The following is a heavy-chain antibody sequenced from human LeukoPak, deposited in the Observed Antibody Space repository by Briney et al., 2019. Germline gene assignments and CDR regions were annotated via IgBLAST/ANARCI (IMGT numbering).Heavy chain of an antibody. V-gene: IGHV3-48*03. Sequence: PGGSLRLSCAASGFTFSSYEINWVRQAPGKGLVWVSSISGSGSTENYADSVTGRFTISRDNAKASLFLQMNSLRGEDTAVYYCARGGRGYGMDVWGQGTTVTVSS. J-gene: IGHJ6*02. CDR1: GFTFSSYE. CDR2: ISGSGSTE. CDR3: ARGGRGYGMDV.